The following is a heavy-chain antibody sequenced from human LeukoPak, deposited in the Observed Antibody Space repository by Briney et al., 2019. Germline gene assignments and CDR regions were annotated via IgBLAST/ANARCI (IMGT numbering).Heavy chain of an antibody. D-gene: IGHD3-3*01. CDR1: GGSISSYY. CDR2: IYTSGST. Sequence: NPSETLSLTCTVSGGSISSYYWSWIRQPAGKGLEWIGRIYTSGSTNYNPSLKSRVTMSVDTSKNQFSLKLSSVTAADTAVYYCAREKWENDFWSGYHPYNWFDPWGQGTLVTVSS. CDR3: AREKWENDFWSGYHPYNWFDP. V-gene: IGHV4-4*07. J-gene: IGHJ5*02.